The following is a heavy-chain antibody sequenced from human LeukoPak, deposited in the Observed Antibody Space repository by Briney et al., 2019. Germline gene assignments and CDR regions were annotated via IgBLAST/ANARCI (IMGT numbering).Heavy chain of an antibody. Sequence: SETLSLTCAVYGGSFSGYYLSWIRQPPGKGLEWIGEINHSGSTNYNPSIKSRVTISVDTSKNQFSLNLTSVTAADTAVYYCARLYSGRYSRSTNYNWFDPWGQGTLVTVSS. J-gene: IGHJ5*02. V-gene: IGHV4-34*01. CDR2: INHSGST. CDR3: ARLYSGRYSRSTNYNWFDP. D-gene: IGHD6-6*01. CDR1: GGSFSGYY.